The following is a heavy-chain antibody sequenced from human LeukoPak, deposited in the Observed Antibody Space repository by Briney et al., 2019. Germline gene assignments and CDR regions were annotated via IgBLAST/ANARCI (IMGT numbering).Heavy chain of an antibody. D-gene: IGHD1-1*01. CDR1: EFTVSDNY. Sequence: GGSLRLSCAASEFTVSDNYMSWVRQAPGKGLEWVPILYSGGNAYYTDSVKGRFTISRDNSKNTVYLQMNSLRAGDTAVYFCARTTGARTFYFNGMDVWGQGTTVTVSS. CDR3: ARTTGARTFYFNGMDV. CDR2: LYSGGNA. J-gene: IGHJ6*02. V-gene: IGHV3-53*01.